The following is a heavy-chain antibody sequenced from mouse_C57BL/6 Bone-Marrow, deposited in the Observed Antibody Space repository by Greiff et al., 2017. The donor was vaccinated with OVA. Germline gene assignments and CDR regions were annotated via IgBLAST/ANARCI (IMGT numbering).Heavy chain of an antibody. CDR3: AKTSLLRYWYFDV. D-gene: IGHD1-1*01. J-gene: IGHJ1*03. CDR2: IWSGGST. CDR1: GFSLTSYG. Sequence: VQLKESGPGLVQPSQSLSITCTVSGFSLTSYGVHWVRQPPGKGLEWLGVIWSGGSTDYNAAFISRLSISKDNSKSQVFFKMNSLQADDTAIYYCAKTSLLRYWYFDVWGTGTTVTVSS. V-gene: IGHV2-4*01.